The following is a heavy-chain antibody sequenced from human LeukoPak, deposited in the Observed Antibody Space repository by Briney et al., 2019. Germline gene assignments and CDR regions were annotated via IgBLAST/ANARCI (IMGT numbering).Heavy chain of an antibody. CDR1: GYTFSDYY. CDR3: ARQLETTTWFDY. J-gene: IGHJ4*02. CDR2: ISPNSGGT. D-gene: IGHD3-3*01. Sequence: ASVKVSCKASGYTFSDYYLHWVRLAPGQGLEWMGGISPNSGGTDYAQKFQGKVTITRDASISTVYMHLNRLRSDDTSIYYCARQLETTTWFDYWGQGTLVIVSS. V-gene: IGHV1-2*02.